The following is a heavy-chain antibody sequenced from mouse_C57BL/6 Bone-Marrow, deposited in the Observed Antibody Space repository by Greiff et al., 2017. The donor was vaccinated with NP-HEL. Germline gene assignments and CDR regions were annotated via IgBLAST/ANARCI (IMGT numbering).Heavy chain of an antibody. D-gene: IGHD1-1*01. V-gene: IGHV5-15*01. Sequence: EVHLVESGGGLVQPGGSLKLSCAASGFTFSDYGMAWVRQAPRKGPEWVAFISNLAYSIYYADTVTGRFTISRENAKNTLYLEMSSLRSEDTAMYYCARYVVPMDYWGQGTSVTVSS. CDR1: GFTFSDYG. J-gene: IGHJ4*01. CDR3: ARYVVPMDY. CDR2: ISNLAYSI.